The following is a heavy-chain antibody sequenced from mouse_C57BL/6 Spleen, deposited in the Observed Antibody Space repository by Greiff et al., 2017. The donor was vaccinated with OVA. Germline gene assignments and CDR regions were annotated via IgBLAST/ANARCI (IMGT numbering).Heavy chain of an antibody. V-gene: IGHV1-15*01. CDR3: TRALGTDYAMDY. D-gene: IGHD3-1*01. CDR2: IDPETGGT. J-gene: IGHJ4*01. Sequence: VQLQQSGAELVRPGASVTLSCKASGYTFTDYEMHWVKQTPVHGLEWIGAIDPETGGTAYNQKFKGKAILTADKSSSTAYMELRSLTSEDSAVYYCTRALGTDYAMDYWGQGTSVTVSS. CDR1: GYTFTDYE.